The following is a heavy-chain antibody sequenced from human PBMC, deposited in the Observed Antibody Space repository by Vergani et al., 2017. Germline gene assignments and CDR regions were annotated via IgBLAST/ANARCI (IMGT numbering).Heavy chain of an antibody. CDR1: GFTFSSYS. V-gene: IGHV3-48*01. J-gene: IGHJ4*02. D-gene: IGHD3-22*01. CDR3: ASDRVRSEYYYDRPYYFDY. Sequence: EVQLVESGGGLVQPGGSLRLSCAASGFTFSSYSMNWVRQAPGKGLEWVSYISSSSSTIYYADSVKGRFTISRDNAKNSLYLQMNSLRAEDTAVYYCASDRVRSEYYYDRPYYFDYWGQGTLVTVSS. CDR2: ISSSSSTI.